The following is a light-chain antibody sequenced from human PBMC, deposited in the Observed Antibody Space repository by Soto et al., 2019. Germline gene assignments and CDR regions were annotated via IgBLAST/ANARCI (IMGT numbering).Light chain of an antibody. V-gene: IGLV1-44*01. CDR3: QAWDDSLNGPV. CDR1: SSNIGSNF. J-gene: IGLJ2*01. Sequence: QSVLTQPPAVSATPGQTLTISCSGNSSNIGSNFVYWYQHVPGTAPKLLISRYNQWPSGVPDRFSAAKSDTSASLTISGLQSEDEADYICQAWDDSLNGPVFGGGTKLTVL. CDR2: RYN.